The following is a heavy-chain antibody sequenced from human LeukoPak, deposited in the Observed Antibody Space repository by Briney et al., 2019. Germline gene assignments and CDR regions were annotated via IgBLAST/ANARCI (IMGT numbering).Heavy chain of an antibody. CDR2: IYYSGST. CDR1: GGSISPYY. CDR3: TRDRRDGYNYVDY. J-gene: IGHJ4*02. Sequence: SETLSLTCTVSGGSISPYYWSWIRQPQGKGLEWIGYIYYSGSTNYNPSLKSRVTISVDTSKNQFPLKLNSVTAADTAVYYCTRDRRDGYNYVDYWGQGTLVTVSS. V-gene: IGHV4-59*01. D-gene: IGHD5-24*01.